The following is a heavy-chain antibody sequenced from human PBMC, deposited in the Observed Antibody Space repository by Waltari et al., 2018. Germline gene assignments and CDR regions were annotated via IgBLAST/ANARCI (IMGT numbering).Heavy chain of an antibody. CDR2: VFWDDDE. CDR1: GFSLNTGGVA. Sequence: QITLKESGPALVKPTQTLTLTCTFSGFSLNTGGVAVGWIRQPPGKALEWLTVVFWDDDERYSPSLRSRLTIPKEPSKNRVVLTMTNMDPADTATYYCAHANWNVTPRAFDVWGQGTMVTVS. V-gene: IGHV2-5*02. CDR3: AHANWNVTPRAFDV. J-gene: IGHJ3*01. D-gene: IGHD1-1*01.